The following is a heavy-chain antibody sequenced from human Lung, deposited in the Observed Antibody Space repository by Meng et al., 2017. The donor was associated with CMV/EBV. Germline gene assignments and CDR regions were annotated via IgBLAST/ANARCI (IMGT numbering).Heavy chain of an antibody. Sequence: ITLKASAPPLVNPQQTLTLTSTCSGFSLSTSGVGVGWILQPPGKALECLAIIYGDDEKRYSPSLESRLTVTKDTSKNQVVLTMTNMVPVDTATYYCARAAARPSDWFDPWGQGTLVTVSS. V-gene: IGHV2-5*02. J-gene: IGHJ5*02. CDR1: GFSLSTSGVG. D-gene: IGHD6-6*01. CDR3: ARAAARPSDWFDP. CDR2: IYGDDEK.